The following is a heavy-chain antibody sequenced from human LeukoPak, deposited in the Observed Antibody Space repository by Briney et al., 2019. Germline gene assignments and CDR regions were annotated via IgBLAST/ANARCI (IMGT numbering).Heavy chain of an antibody. CDR1: GFAFSTYS. D-gene: IGHD1-26*01. Sequence: GGSLRLSCAASGFAFSTYSMNWVRQAPGKGLEWVSSITSGSTYIYYADSVKGRFTISRDNPKNSLYLQMNSLRADDTAVYYCARDTDGSLDYWGQGILVTVAS. V-gene: IGHV3-21*01. J-gene: IGHJ4*02. CDR2: ITSGSTYI. CDR3: ARDTDGSLDY.